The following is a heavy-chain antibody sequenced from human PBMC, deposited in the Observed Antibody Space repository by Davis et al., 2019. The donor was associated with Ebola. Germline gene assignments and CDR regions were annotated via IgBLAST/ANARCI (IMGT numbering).Heavy chain of an antibody. J-gene: IGHJ6*02. Sequence: GESLKISCTASGFTFGDYAMSWVRQAPGKGLEWVGFIRSKAYGGTTEYAASVKGRFTISRDDSKSIAYLQMNSLKTEDTAVYYCTREGPPLGYCSSTSCYTIKRAGMDVWGQGTTVTVSS. D-gene: IGHD2-2*02. CDR2: IRSKAYGGTT. CDR3: TREGPPLGYCSSTSCYTIKRAGMDV. CDR1: GFTFGDYA. V-gene: IGHV3-49*04.